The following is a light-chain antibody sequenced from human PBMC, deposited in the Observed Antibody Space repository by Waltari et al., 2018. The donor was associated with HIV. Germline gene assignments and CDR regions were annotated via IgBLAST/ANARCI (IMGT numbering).Light chain of an antibody. CDR2: VNSDSSH. CDR3: QRWGTGVE. CDR1: SGHTNYA. Sequence: QLVLTQSPSASASLGASVKLTCTLSSGHTNYAIAWHQLQSEKGPRFLMKVNSDSSHTKGDGIPDRFSGSRSGAEHYLTISSLQAEDEADYYCQRWGTGVEFGGGTKLTVL. V-gene: IGLV4-69*01. J-gene: IGLJ2*01.